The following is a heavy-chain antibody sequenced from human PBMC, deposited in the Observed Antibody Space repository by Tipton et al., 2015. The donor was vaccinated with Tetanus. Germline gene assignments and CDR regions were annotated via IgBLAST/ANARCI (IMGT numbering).Heavy chain of an antibody. D-gene: IGHD2-2*01. CDR2: INYTGST. V-gene: IGHV4-34*10. CDR3: AASVVRWFDP. J-gene: IGHJ5*02. CDR1: GGSFSDYF. Sequence: TLSLTCAVHGGSFSDYFWSWIRQSPGKGLEWIGEINYTGSTNYNPSLKSRVTMSVDTSKKQIYLQLKSVTAADTAVYYCAASVVRWFDPWGQGARVTVSS.